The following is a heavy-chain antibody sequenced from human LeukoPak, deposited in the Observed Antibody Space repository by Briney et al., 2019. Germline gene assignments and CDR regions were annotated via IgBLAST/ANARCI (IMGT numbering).Heavy chain of an antibody. CDR2: INHSGST. J-gene: IGHJ4*02. Sequence: SETLSLTCAVYGGSFSDYYWSWIRQPPGKGLEWIGEINHSGSTNYNPSLKSRVTISVDTSKNQFSLKLSSVTAADTAVYYCARKSIAARHFNYWGQGTLVTVSS. D-gene: IGHD6-6*01. V-gene: IGHV4-34*01. CDR1: GGSFSDYY. CDR3: ARKSIAARHFNY.